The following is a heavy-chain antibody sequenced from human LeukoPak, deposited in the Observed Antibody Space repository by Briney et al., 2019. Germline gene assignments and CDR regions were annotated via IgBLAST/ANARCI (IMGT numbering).Heavy chain of an antibody. V-gene: IGHV3-23*01. D-gene: IGHD6-13*01. CDR2: VDGGGGT. Sequence: PGGSLRLSCAASGFTFSSYAMRWVRQAPGRGLEWVSSVDGGGGTYYADSVKGRFTISRDNSKDTLYLQMNGLRAEDTAVYFCAKQSAGSAAWYSLHYDFWGQGTLVTVSS. CDR3: AKQSAGSAAWYSLHYDF. J-gene: IGHJ4*02. CDR1: GFTFSSYA.